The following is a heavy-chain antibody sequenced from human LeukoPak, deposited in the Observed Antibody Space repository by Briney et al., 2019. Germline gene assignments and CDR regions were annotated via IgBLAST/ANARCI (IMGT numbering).Heavy chain of an antibody. CDR2: INPNSGGT. V-gene: IGHV1-2*02. Sequence: ASAKVSYKASGYTFTVYYMHWVRQAPGQGLEWMGWINPNSGGTNYAQKFQGRVTMTRDTSLSTAYMELSRLRSDDTAVYYCAREGIAAAGPDHYYFMDVWGKGTTVTISS. CDR3: AREGIAAAGPDHYYFMDV. CDR1: GYTFTVYY. J-gene: IGHJ6*03. D-gene: IGHD6-13*01.